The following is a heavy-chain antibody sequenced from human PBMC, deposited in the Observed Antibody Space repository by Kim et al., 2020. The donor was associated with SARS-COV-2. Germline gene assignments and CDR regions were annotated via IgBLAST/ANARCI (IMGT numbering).Heavy chain of an antibody. V-gene: IGHV3-11*01. J-gene: IGHJ4*02. D-gene: IGHD6-19*01. Sequence: IYYADSVKGRFTISRDNAKNSLYLQMNSLRAEDTAVYYCARASKSGWYDYWGQGTLVTVSS. CDR3: ARASKSGWYDY. CDR2: I.